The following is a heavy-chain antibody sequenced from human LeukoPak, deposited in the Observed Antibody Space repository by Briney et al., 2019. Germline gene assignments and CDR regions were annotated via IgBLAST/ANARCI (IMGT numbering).Heavy chain of an antibody. D-gene: IGHD6-13*01. V-gene: IGHV1-69*01. J-gene: IGHJ4*02. Sequence: SXXVSCKASGGTFSSYAISWVRQAPGEGLEWMGGIIPIFGTANYAQKFQGRVTITADESTSTAYMELSRLRSDDTAVYSCARYSSSWYSFDYWGQGTLVTVSS. CDR3: ARYSSSWYSFDY. CDR2: IIPIFGTA. CDR1: GGTFSSYA.